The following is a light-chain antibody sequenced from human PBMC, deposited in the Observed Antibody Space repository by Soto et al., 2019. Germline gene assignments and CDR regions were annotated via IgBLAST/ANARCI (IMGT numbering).Light chain of an antibody. CDR1: QSLVYSDGNIY. J-gene: IGKJ5*01. CDR3: MQGTHWPPIT. V-gene: IGKV2-30*01. Sequence: DVVLTQSPLSLPVTLGQPASISCRSTQSLVYSDGNIYLNWFQQRPGQSPRRLIYKVSNRDSGVPDRFSGSVSGTDFTLKISRVEGEDVGVYYCMQGTHWPPITFGQGTRLEIK. CDR2: KVS.